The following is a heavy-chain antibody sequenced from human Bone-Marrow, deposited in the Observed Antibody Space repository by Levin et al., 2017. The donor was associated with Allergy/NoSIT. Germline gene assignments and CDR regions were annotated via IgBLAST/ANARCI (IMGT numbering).Heavy chain of an antibody. Sequence: GESLKISCAASGFTFSDYYMSWIRQAPGKGLEWVSYISSSSSYTNYADSVKGRFTISRDNAKNSLYLQMNSLRAEDTAVYYCARDRETVGYMDVWGKGTTVTVSS. D-gene: IGHD1-26*01. CDR1: GFTFSDYY. V-gene: IGHV3-11*06. CDR3: ARDRETVGYMDV. CDR2: ISSSSSYT. J-gene: IGHJ6*03.